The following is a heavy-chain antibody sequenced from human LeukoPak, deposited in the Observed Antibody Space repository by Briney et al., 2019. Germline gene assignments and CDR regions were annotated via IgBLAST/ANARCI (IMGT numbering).Heavy chain of an antibody. Sequence: SETLSLTCTVSGGSISSYYWSWIRQPPGKGLEWIGYIYYSGSTNYNPSLKSRVTISVDTSKNQLSLKLSSVTAADTAVYYCARVQSSGWYELRAFDIWGQGTMVTVS. D-gene: IGHD6-19*01. V-gene: IGHV4-59*01. CDR3: ARVQSSGWYELRAFDI. J-gene: IGHJ3*02. CDR2: IYYSGST. CDR1: GGSISSYY.